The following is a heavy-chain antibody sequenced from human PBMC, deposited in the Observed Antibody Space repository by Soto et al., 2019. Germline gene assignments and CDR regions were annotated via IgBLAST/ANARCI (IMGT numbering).Heavy chain of an antibody. CDR2: INPILSMS. V-gene: IGHV1-69*02. CDR1: GDTFSFYS. CDR3: ARSYGSGDRAFDY. D-gene: IGHD3-10*01. Sequence: QVQLVQSGAEVKKPGSSVRVSCKASGDTFSFYSINWVRQAPGLGLEWMGRINPILSMSNYAQRFQGRVTVTADKATSTAYRELSCLGSSDTAMYYWARSYGSGDRAFDYWGPGALGRVSS. J-gene: IGHJ4*02.